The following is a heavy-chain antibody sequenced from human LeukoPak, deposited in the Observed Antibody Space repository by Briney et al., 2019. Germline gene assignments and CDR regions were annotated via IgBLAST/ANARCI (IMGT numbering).Heavy chain of an antibody. V-gene: IGHV3-23*01. Sequence: PGGSLRLSCAASGFTFSNYGMTCVRQAPGKGLECGSGISGSGGTTYDADSVKGRFTVSGDNSKNILYLNMNSLRAADTAVYLCAKTQGYFDYWGQGTLVTVSS. CDR2: ISGSGGTT. J-gene: IGHJ4*02. CDR3: AKTQGYFDY. CDR1: GFTFSNYG.